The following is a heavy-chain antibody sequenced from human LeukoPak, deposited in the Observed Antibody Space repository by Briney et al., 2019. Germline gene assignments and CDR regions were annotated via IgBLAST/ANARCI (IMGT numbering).Heavy chain of an antibody. J-gene: IGHJ4*02. CDR3: ARVPRIGYYFDY. CDR1: GGSISSYY. CDR2: IYYSGST. V-gene: IGHV4-59*01. Sequence: SETLSLTCTVSGGSISSYYWSWIRQPPGKGLEWIGYIYYSGSTNYNPSLKSRVTISVDTSKNQFSLKLSSVTAADTAVYYCARVPRIGYYFDYWGQGTLVTVSS. D-gene: IGHD1-14*01.